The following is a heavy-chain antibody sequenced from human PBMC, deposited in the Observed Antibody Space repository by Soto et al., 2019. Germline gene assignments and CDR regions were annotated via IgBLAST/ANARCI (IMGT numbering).Heavy chain of an antibody. J-gene: IGHJ4*02. CDR2: IYYSGST. CDR1: GGSISSYY. D-gene: IGHD1-26*01. Sequence: QVQLQESGPGLVKPSETLSLTCTVSGGSISSYYWSWIRQPPGKGLEWIGYIYYSGSTNYNPSLKSRVTISVDTANNQFSLKLSSVTAADTAVYYGARRWGAAFDYWGQGTLVTVSS. V-gene: IGHV4-59*08. CDR3: ARRWGAAFDY.